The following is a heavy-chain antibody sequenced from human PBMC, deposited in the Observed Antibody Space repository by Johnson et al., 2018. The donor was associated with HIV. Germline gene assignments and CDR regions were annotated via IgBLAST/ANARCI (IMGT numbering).Heavy chain of an antibody. CDR1: GFTFSSYA. V-gene: IGHV3-66*02. D-gene: IGHD3-9*01. CDR2: IYSGGST. Sequence: VQLVESGGGVVWPGGSLRLSCAASGFTFSSYAMNWVRQAPGKWLEWVSVIYSGGSTYYADSVKGRFTVSRDNSKNTLYLQMNSLRAEDTAVYYCARGWLFLDAFDIWGQGTMVTVSS. CDR3: ARGWLFLDAFDI. J-gene: IGHJ3*02.